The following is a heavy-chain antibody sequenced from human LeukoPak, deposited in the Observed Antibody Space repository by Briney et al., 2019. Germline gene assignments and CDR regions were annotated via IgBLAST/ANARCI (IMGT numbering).Heavy chain of an antibody. CDR3: ARGELSSSGYYCYFDY. CDR1: GGSFSGYY. CDR2: INHSGST. Sequence: PSETLSLTCAVYGGSFSGYYWSWIRQPPGKGLEWIGEINHSGSTNYNPSLKSRVTISVDTSKNQFSLKLSSVTAADTAVYYCARGELSSSGYYCYFDYWGQGTLVTVSS. V-gene: IGHV4-34*01. J-gene: IGHJ4*02. D-gene: IGHD3-22*01.